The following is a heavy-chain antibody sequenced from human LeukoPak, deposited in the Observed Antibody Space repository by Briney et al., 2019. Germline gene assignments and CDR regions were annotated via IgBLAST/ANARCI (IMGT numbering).Heavy chain of an antibody. CDR3: TTVNPYYDFWSGYIYRSGPPGYYFDY. D-gene: IGHD3-3*01. J-gene: IGHJ4*02. CDR1: GFTFSNAW. Sequence: GGSLRLSCAASGFTFSNAWMSWVRQAPGKGLEWVVRIKSKTDGGATDYAASVKGSVAISRDDSKNTLYLQMNSLKPEDTAVYYCTTVNPYYDFWSGYIYRSGPPGYYFDYWGQGTLVTVSS. CDR2: IKSKTDGGAT. V-gene: IGHV3-15*01.